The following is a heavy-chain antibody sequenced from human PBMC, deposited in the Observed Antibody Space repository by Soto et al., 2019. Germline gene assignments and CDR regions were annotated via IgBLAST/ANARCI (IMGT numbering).Heavy chain of an antibody. CDR1: GFTFSSYA. D-gene: IGHD6-19*01. CDR2: ISGSGGST. CDR3: AKGLHSSGWFPDAFDI. J-gene: IGHJ3*02. V-gene: IGHV3-23*01. Sequence: GSLRLSCAASGFTFSSYAMSWVRQAPGKGLEWVSAISGSGGSTYYADSVKGRFTISRDNSKNTLYLQMNSLRAEDTAVYYCAKGLHSSGWFPDAFDIWRQGTMVTVSS.